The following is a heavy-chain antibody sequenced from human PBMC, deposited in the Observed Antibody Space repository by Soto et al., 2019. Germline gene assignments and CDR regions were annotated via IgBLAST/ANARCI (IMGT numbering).Heavy chain of an antibody. V-gene: IGHV3-53*01. CDR1: GFTVSSTY. Sequence: GGSLRLSCAASGFTVSSTYLTWVRQAPGKGLEWVAILYTGTDTVYADSVKGRFTISRDSSKNTFYLQMNSLRAEDTAMYFCARQVYTVVTPFDCWGQGALVTVSS. D-gene: IGHD2-21*02. CDR2: LYTGTDT. CDR3: ARQVYTVVTPFDC. J-gene: IGHJ4*02.